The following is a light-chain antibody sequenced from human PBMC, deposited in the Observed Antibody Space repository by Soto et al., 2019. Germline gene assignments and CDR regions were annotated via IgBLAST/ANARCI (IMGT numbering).Light chain of an antibody. CDR2: AAS. Sequence: DIQMTQSPSSLSASVGDRVTITCRTSQNISNYLNWYQKKPGKAPKLLIYAASSLQSAVPSKFSGSGSGTDFTLTISSLQPEDFATYYCQQTYSMPLKLTFGGGTKVEIK. CDR3: QQTYSMPLKLT. V-gene: IGKV1-39*01. J-gene: IGKJ4*01. CDR1: QNISNY.